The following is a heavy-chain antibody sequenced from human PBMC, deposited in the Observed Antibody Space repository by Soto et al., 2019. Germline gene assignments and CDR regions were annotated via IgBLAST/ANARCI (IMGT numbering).Heavy chain of an antibody. V-gene: IGHV3-30-3*01. CDR3: ARDLKIFRWARGMDV. D-gene: IGHD3-9*01. Sequence: GWSLRLSCAASGFTFSSYAMHWVRQAPGKGLEWVAVISYDGSNKYYADSVKGRFTISRDNSKNTLYLQMNSLRAEDTAVYYCARDLKIFRWARGMDVWGQGLTVTVSS. CDR2: ISYDGSNK. J-gene: IGHJ6*02. CDR1: GFTFSSYA.